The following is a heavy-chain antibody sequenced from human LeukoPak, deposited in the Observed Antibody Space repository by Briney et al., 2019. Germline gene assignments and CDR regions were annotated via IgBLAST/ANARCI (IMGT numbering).Heavy chain of an antibody. CDR1: GLTFGNYW. D-gene: IGHD1-26*01. V-gene: IGHV3-74*01. CDR2: INSDGSST. Sequence: GGSLRLSCVASGLTFGNYWMHWVRQAPGKGLVWVSRINSDGSSTSYADSVKGRFTISRDNAKNAVYLQMNSLRVEDTAVYYCTRPVGGHGYWGQGTLVTVSS. CDR3: TRPVGGHGY. J-gene: IGHJ4*02.